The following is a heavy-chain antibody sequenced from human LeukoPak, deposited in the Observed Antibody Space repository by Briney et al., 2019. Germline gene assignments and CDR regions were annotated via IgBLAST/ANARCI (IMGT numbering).Heavy chain of an antibody. V-gene: IGHV4-31*03. D-gene: IGHD5-18*01. CDR3: ARGSGYSYGS. Sequence: PSETLSLTCTVPGGSVSSGSYYWGWIRQPPGKGLEWIGYIYYSGSTYYNPSLKSRVTISVDTSKNQFSLKLSSVTAADTAVYYCARGSGYSYGSWGQGTLVTVSS. J-gene: IGHJ5*02. CDR2: IYYSGST. CDR1: GGSVSSGSYY.